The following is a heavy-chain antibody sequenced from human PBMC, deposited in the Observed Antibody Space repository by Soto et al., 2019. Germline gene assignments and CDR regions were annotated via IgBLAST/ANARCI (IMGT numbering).Heavy chain of an antibody. CDR2: ISAYNGNT. CDR1: GYTFTSYG. J-gene: IGHJ4*02. D-gene: IGHD2-15*01. V-gene: IGHV1-18*01. Sequence: QVQLVQSGAEVKKPGASVKVSCKASGYTFTSYGISWVRQAPGQGLEWMGWISAYNGNTNYAQKLQGRVTMTADTPTSTAYMELRSLRSDDTAVYYCARVYCSGGSCAQTQIQWGQGTLVTVSS. CDR3: ARVYCSGGSCAQTQIQ.